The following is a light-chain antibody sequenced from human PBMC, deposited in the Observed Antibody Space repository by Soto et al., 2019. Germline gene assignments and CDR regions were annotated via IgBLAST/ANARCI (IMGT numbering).Light chain of an antibody. Sequence: QSALTQPASVSGSPGQSITISYAGTSSDLGAYKYVSWYQQHPDKAPKLILYEVSRRPSGVSNRFSGSKSGNTASLTISGLLAEDEADYSCSSYTNTSTLVFGTGTKVTAL. CDR2: EVS. J-gene: IGLJ1*01. V-gene: IGLV2-14*03. CDR1: SSDLGAYKY. CDR3: SSYTNTSTLV.